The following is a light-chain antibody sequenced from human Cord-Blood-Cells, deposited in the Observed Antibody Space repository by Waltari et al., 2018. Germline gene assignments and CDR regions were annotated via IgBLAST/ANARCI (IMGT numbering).Light chain of an antibody. Sequence: QSVLTQPPSASGTPGQRVTISSPGSSSNIGSNYVYWYQQLPGTAPKLLIYRNNQRPSGVPDRFSGSKSGTSASLAISGLRSEDEADYYCAAWDDSLSGWVFGGGTKLTVL. J-gene: IGLJ3*02. V-gene: IGLV1-47*01. CDR3: AAWDDSLSGWV. CDR1: SSNIGSNY. CDR2: RNN.